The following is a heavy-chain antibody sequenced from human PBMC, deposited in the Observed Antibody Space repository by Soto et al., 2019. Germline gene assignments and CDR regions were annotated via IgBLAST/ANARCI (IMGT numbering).Heavy chain of an antibody. CDR1: GFTFSSYS. J-gene: IGHJ4*02. D-gene: IGHD6-13*01. V-gene: IGHV3-21*01. CDR3: ARDRSSSWPYYFDY. CDR2: ISSSSSYI. Sequence: GSLRLSCAASGFTFSSYSMNWVRQAPGKGLEWVSSISSSSSYIYYADSVKGRFTISRDNAKNSLYLQMNSLRAEDTAVYYCARDRSSSWPYYFDYWGQGTLVTVSS.